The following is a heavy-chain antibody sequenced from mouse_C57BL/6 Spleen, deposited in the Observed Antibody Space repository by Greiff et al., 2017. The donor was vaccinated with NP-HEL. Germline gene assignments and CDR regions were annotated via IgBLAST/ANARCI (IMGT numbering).Heavy chain of an antibody. Sequence: QVQLQQPGAELVRPGSSVKLSCKASGYTFTSYWMDWVNQRPGQGLEWIGNIYPSDSETHYNQKFKDKATLTVDKSSSTAYMQLSSLTSEDSAVYYCARRNPLYYGNYGAMDYWGQGTSVTVSS. CDR3: ARRNPLYYGNYGAMDY. D-gene: IGHD2-1*01. J-gene: IGHJ4*01. V-gene: IGHV1-61*01. CDR2: IYPSDSET. CDR1: GYTFTSYW.